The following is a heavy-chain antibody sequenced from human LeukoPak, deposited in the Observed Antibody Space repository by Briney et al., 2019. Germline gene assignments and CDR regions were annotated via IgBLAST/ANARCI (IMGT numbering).Heavy chain of an antibody. CDR1: GFTFSSYE. CDR2: ISSSGSRI. CDR3: ARDVLGPFDY. D-gene: IGHD3-16*01. Sequence: GGSLRLSCAASGFTFSSYEMNWVRQAPGKGLEWVSYISSSGSRIYFADSVKGRFTISRDNAKNTLYLQVNSLRAEDTAVYYCARDVLGPFDYWGQGTLVTVSS. J-gene: IGHJ4*02. V-gene: IGHV3-48*03.